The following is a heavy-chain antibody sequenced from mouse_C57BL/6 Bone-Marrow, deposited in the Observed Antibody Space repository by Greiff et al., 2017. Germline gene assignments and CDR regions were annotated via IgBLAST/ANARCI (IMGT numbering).Heavy chain of an antibody. CDR1: GFSLTSYG. D-gene: IGHD1-1*01. J-gene: IGHJ1*03. Sequence: LQESGPGLVAPSQSLSITCTVSGFSLTSYGVDWVRQPPGKGLEWLGVIWGGGSTNYNSALMSRLSISKDNSKSQVFLKMNSLQTDDTAMYYCAKHSTTVVSPYWYFDVWGTGTTVTVSS. V-gene: IGHV2-9*01. CDR2: IWGGGST. CDR3: AKHSTTVVSPYWYFDV.